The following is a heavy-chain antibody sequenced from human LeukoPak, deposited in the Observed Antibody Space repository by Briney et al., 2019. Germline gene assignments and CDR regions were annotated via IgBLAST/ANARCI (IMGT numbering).Heavy chain of an antibody. J-gene: IGHJ4*02. CDR2: IHYNGNT. Sequence: SETLSLTCTVSGASISSYYWSWIRQPPGKGLEWIGHIHYNGNTDYNPSLKSRATTSIDTSKNQISRKLTSVTAADTAVYYCTSLTCADTVAHGEFDYWGQGILVSVSS. CDR3: TSLTCADTVAHGEFDY. V-gene: IGHV4-59*12. D-gene: IGHD7-27*01. CDR1: GASISSYY.